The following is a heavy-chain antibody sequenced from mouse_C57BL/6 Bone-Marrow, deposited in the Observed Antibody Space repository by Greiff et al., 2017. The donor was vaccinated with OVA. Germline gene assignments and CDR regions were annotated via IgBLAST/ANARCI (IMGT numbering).Heavy chain of an antibody. V-gene: IGHV1-53*01. CDR1: GYAFSSSW. D-gene: IGHD2-4*01. CDR2: INPSNGGT. CDR3: ARGEIYYDYDDY. J-gene: IGHJ2*01. Sequence: VQGVESGPELVKPGASVKISCKASGYAFSSSWMNWVKQRPGQGLEWIGNINPSNGGTNYNEKFKSKATLTVDKSSSTAYMQLSSLTSEDSAVYYCARGEIYYDYDDYWGQGTTLTVSS.